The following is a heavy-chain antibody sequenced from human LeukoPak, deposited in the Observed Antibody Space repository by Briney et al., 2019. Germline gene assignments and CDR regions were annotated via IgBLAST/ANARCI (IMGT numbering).Heavy chain of an antibody. V-gene: IGHV4-59*01. CDR3: ARESYYGSGSEGYFAY. Sequence: PSETLSLTCTVSGDSISGYYWSWIRQPPGKGLEWIGNMYYSGSTNYNPSLKSRVTISVDTSKNQFSLKLSSVTAADTAVYYCARESYYGSGSEGYFAYWGQGTLVTVSS. CDR2: MYYSGST. D-gene: IGHD3-10*01. J-gene: IGHJ4*02. CDR1: GDSISGYY.